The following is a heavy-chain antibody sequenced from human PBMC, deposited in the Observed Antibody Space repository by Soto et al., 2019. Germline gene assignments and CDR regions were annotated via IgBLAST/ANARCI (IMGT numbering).Heavy chain of an antibody. CDR3: AREAGDSGSYSVDY. J-gene: IGHJ4*02. CDR1: GGSVSSGSYY. V-gene: IGHV4-61*01. D-gene: IGHD1-26*01. CDR2: IYYSGST. Sequence: KPSETLSLTCTVSGGSVSSGSYYWSWIRQPPGKGLEWIGYIYYSGSTNYNPSLKSRVTISVDTSKNQFSLKLSSVTAADTAVYYCAREAGDSGSYSVDYWGQGTLVTVSS.